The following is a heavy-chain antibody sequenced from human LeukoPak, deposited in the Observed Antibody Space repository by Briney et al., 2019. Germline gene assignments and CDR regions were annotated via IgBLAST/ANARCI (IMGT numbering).Heavy chain of an antibody. CDR1: GFPYRSHW. CDR2: YRTDGAPP. V-gene: IGHV3-74*01. D-gene: IGHD2-15*01. Sequence: PGGSLSPSCAASGFPYRSHWLHWVRQVPGKGLVWDSHYRTDGAPPNYADPVKARFPISRDNPKHTLHLPLNSLRPEDRAIYHFAISLGYSSGGWGEGTLVTVSS. CDR3: AISLGYSSGG. J-gene: IGHJ4*02.